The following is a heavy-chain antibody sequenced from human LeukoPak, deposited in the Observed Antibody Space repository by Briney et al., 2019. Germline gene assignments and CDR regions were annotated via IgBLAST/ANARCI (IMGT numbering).Heavy chain of an antibody. Sequence: GGSLRLSCAASGFTLSDYYMSWIRRAPGRGLEWLTLVLDNTDFAYHADSVKGRFIISRDTSKNVVYLQINSLRPEDTAVYYCASEPGLSRGAVYAMDVWGQGTTVTVSS. V-gene: IGHV3-11*06. CDR3: ASEPGLSRGAVYAMDV. J-gene: IGHJ6*02. D-gene: IGHD3-22*01. CDR2: LDNTDFA. CDR1: GFTLSDYY.